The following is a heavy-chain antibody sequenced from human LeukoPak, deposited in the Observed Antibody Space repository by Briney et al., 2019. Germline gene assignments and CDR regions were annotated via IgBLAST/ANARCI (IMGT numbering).Heavy chain of an antibody. J-gene: IGHJ5*02. D-gene: IGHD3-3*01. Sequence: SETLSLTCTLSRGSLSSSNYYWGWIRQPPGGGLEWIGSIYYSGKPYYNPSLKSRVTSSVDTPKTHFSLSLNSVTAADTAIYYCARHAHYDFVTGLFDPWGQGTLVTVSS. CDR2: IYYSGKP. CDR1: RGSLSSSNYY. CDR3: ARHAHYDFVTGLFDP. V-gene: IGHV4-39*01.